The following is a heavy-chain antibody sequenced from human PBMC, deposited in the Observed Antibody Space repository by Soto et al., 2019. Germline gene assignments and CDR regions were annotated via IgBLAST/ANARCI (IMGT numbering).Heavy chain of an antibody. V-gene: IGHV4-39*01. J-gene: IGHJ4*02. Sequence: SETLSLTCTVSGVSLNSGHYYWVWIRQSPGKGLAWIASIYYAESTYYNPSLKSRVTISTDKPKNQFSLTLKSVTAADTAVYYCGKVLIGATRHTDVDSWGQGALVTVSS. CDR3: GKVLIGATRHTDVDS. CDR2: IYYAEST. D-gene: IGHD2-15*01. CDR1: GVSLNSGHYY.